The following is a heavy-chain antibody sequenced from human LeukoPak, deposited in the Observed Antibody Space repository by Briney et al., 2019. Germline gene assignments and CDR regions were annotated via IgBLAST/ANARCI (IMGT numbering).Heavy chain of an antibody. CDR2: IKQDGSEK. V-gene: IGHV3-7*01. J-gene: IGHJ6*03. D-gene: IGHD1-1*01. CDR3: ARGRFQLYYYYYYMDV. CDR1: GFTFSSYW. Sequence: GGSLRLSCAASGFTFSSYWMSWVRQAPGKGLEWVANIKQDGSEKYYVDSVKGRFTISRDNAKNSLYLQMNSLRAEDTAVYYCARGRFQLYYYYYYMDVWGKGTTVTVSS.